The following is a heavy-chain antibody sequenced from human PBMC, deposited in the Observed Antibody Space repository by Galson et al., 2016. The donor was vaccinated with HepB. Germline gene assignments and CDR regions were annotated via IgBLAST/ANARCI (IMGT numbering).Heavy chain of an antibody. J-gene: IGHJ6*02. CDR2: ISSSGTTI. D-gene: IGHD3-3*01. CDR1: GITFSDSY. Sequence: SLRLSCAAPGITFSDSYMTWIRQAPGKGLEWLSYISSSGTTIYYADSVKGRFTISRDNAKNSLYLQMNSLRAEDTAVYYCARVMVDYHYWSNKPKHYYSGMDVWGQGTTVTVSS. CDR3: ARVMVDYHYWSNKPKHYYSGMDV. V-gene: IGHV3-11*01.